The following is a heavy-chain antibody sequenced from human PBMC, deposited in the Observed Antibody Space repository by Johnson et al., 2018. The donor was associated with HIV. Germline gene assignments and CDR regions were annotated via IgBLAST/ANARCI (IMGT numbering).Heavy chain of an antibody. D-gene: IGHD2-15*01. CDR2: INWNGGST. CDR1: GFTFDDYG. CDR3: ARDEEGYCSGGSCYSGAFDI. J-gene: IGHJ3*02. V-gene: IGHV3-20*04. Sequence: EVQLVESGGGLVQPGQSLRLSCAGSGFTFDDYGMSWVRQAPGKGLEWVSDINWNGGSTGYADSVKGRFTISRDNAKNSLYLQMNSLRAEDTALYYCARDEEGYCSGGSCYSGAFDIWGQGTMVTVSS.